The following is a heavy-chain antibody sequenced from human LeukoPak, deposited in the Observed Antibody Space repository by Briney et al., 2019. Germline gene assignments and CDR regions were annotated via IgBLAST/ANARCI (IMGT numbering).Heavy chain of an antibody. V-gene: IGHV4-59*01. D-gene: IGHD5-18*01. CDR2: IYYSGST. Sequence: PSETLSLTCTVSGGSISSYYWSWIRQPPGKGLEWIGYIYYSGSTNYNPSLKSRVTISVDTSKNQFSLKLSSVTAADTAVYYCAREGGVDTAMLWGQGTLVTVSS. J-gene: IGHJ4*02. CDR1: GGSISSYY. CDR3: AREGGVDTAML.